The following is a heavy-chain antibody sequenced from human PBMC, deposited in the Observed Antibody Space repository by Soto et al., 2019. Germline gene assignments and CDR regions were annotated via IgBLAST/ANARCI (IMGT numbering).Heavy chain of an antibody. J-gene: IGHJ4*02. CDR2: IYWDDDK. V-gene: IGHV2-5*02. CDR1: GFSLSTYHMG. D-gene: IGHD3-22*01. Sequence: QITLKESGPTLVRPAQTLTLTCDFSGFSLSTYHMGVAWIRQPPGKALEWLALIYWDDDKRYSPSLKDRLAISKDTSNNQVALTITNIGPGDSATYFCAHAGDYDLLTFDHWGPGTLVTVSS. CDR3: AHAGDYDLLTFDH.